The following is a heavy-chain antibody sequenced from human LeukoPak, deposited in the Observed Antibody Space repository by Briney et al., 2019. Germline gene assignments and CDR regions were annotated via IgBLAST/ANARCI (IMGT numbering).Heavy chain of an antibody. J-gene: IGHJ5*02. D-gene: IGHD6-19*01. Sequence: SVKVSCKASGGTFSSYAISWVRQAPGQGLEWMGGIIPIFGTANYAQKFQGRVTITADESTSTAYMELSSLRSEDTAVYYCARDSSGWYHWFDPWGQGTLVTVSS. CDR1: GGTFSSYA. CDR3: ARDSSGWYHWFDP. CDR2: IIPIFGTA. V-gene: IGHV1-69*13.